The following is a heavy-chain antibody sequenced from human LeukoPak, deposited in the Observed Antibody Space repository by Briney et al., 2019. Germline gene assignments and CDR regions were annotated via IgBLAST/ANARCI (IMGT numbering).Heavy chain of an antibody. CDR3: ARGRQTRVVGATPRFPFY. Sequence: GASVKVSCKASGYTFTGYYMHWVRQAPGQGLEWMGWINPNSGGTNYAQKFQGRVTMTRDTSISTAYMGLSRLRSDDTAVYYCARGRQTRVVGATPRFPFYWGQGTLVTVSS. D-gene: IGHD1-26*01. CDR1: GYTFTGYY. CDR2: INPNSGGT. V-gene: IGHV1-2*02. J-gene: IGHJ4*02.